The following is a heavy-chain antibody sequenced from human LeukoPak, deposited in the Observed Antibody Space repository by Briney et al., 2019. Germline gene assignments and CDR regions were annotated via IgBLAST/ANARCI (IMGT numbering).Heavy chain of an antibody. D-gene: IGHD2-21*02. J-gene: IGHJ3*02. CDR3: ARDSKAYCGGDCFPDAFDI. Sequence: GGSLRLSCEASGFTFRNHAMNWVRQTPKKGLEWVSTISGSGTTTYYADSVKGRFTISRDNSKNTMDLQMSSLRAEDTAKYYCARDSKAYCGGDCFPDAFDIWGQGTKVIVSS. V-gene: IGHV3-23*01. CDR2: ISGSGTTT. CDR1: GFTFRNHA.